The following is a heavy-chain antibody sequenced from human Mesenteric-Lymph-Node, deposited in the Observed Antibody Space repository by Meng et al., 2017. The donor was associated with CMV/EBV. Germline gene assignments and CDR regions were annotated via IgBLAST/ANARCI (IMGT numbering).Heavy chain of an antibody. J-gene: IGHJ4*02. Sequence: SETLSLTCTVSGGSISSYYWSWIRQPPGKGLEWIGYIYYSGSTSYNPSLKSRVTISVDTSKNQFSLKLSSVTAADTAVYYCARESGSYTDYWGQGTLVTVSS. D-gene: IGHD1-26*01. CDR3: ARESGSYTDY. CDR2: IYYSGST. V-gene: IGHV4-59*01. CDR1: GGSISSYY.